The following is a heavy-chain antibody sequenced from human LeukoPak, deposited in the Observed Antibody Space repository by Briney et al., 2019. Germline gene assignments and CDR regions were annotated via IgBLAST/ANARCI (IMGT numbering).Heavy chain of an antibody. Sequence: SETLSLTCAVYGGSFSGYYWSWIRQPPGKGLEWIGEINHSGSTNYNPSLKSRVTISVDTSKNQFSLKLSSVTAADTAVYYCARGTHCSSTSCRLYGYYYYYMDVWGKGTTVTVSS. CDR2: INHSGST. D-gene: IGHD2-2*01. V-gene: IGHV4-34*01. CDR1: GGSFSGYY. CDR3: ARGTHCSSTSCRLYGYYYYYMDV. J-gene: IGHJ6*03.